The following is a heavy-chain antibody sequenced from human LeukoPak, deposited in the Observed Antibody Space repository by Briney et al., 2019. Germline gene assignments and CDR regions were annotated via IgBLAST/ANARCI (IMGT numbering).Heavy chain of an antibody. CDR3: ARGRGIGELLEYYFDY. J-gene: IGHJ4*02. CDR2: INHSGST. CDR1: GGSFSGYY. Sequence: SETLSLTSAVYGGSFSGYYRSWIRQPPGKGLEWIGVINHSGSTNYNPALKSRVTISVDTSKNQFSLKLSSVTAADTAVYYCARGRGIGELLEYYFDYWGQGTLVTVSS. D-gene: IGHD3-10*01. V-gene: IGHV4-34*01.